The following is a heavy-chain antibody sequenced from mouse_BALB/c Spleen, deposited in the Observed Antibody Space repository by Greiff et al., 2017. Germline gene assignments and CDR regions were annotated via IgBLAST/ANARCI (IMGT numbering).Heavy chain of an antibody. CDR2: IWGDGST. CDR3: AREDWLRPFAY. CDR1: GFSLTGYG. V-gene: IGHV2-6-7*01. D-gene: IGHD1-2*01. J-gene: IGHJ3*01. Sequence: QVQLQQSGPGLVAPSQSLSITCTVSGFSLTGYGVNWVRQPPGKGLEWLGMIWGDGSTDYNSALKSRLSISKDNSKSQVFLKMNSLQTDDTARYYCAREDWLRPFAYWGQGTLVTVSA.